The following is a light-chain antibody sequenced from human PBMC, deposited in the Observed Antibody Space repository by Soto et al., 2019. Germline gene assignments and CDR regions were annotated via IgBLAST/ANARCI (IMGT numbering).Light chain of an antibody. CDR3: CSYAGSITFV. CDR1: SSDVGRFNF. V-gene: IGLV2-23*01. J-gene: IGLJ7*01. Sequence: QSALTQPASVSGSPGQSITISCTGSSSDVGRFNFVSWYQQRPGKAPKLMIYEDTKRPSGVSNRFSGSKSGNTASLTISGLQAEDEADYYCCSYAGSITFVFGTGTQLTVL. CDR2: EDT.